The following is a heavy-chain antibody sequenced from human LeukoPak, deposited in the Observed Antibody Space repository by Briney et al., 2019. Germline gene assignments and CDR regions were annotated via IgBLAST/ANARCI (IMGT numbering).Heavy chain of an antibody. CDR2: INSGGTT. CDR3: ATIVSDSSGCYHFDH. D-gene: IGHD6-19*01. J-gene: IGHJ4*02. Sequence: PGGSLRLSCAASGFTVSSKYMAWVRQAPGKGLEWVSFINSGGTTNYADSVKGRFTISRDYSKNTLNLQMNSLRAEDTAVYYCATIVSDSSGCYHFDHWGQGALVTVSS. V-gene: IGHV3-66*01. CDR1: GFTVSSKY.